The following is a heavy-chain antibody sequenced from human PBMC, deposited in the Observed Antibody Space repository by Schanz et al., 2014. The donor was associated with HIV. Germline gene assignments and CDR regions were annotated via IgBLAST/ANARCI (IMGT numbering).Heavy chain of an antibody. V-gene: IGHV3-33*08. J-gene: IGHJ6*02. CDR2: IWYDGSNK. D-gene: IGHD5-18*01. Sequence: VQLVETGGRLIQPGGSLRLSCAASGFTVSSIYMSWVRQAPGKGLEWVAVIWYDGSNKYYTDSVKGRFTISRDSSKNTLYLQMNSLRAEDTAVYYCARDAASHSYGSTMDVWGQGTTVTVSS. CDR1: GFTVSSIY. CDR3: ARDAASHSYGSTMDV.